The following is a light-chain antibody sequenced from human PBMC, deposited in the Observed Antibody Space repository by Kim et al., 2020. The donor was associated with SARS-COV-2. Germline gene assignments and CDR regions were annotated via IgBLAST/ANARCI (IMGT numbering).Light chain of an antibody. Sequence: ASLGDKVTITCRASRDISNHLAWYQQSPGEIPKLLIYAASSLHTGVPSRFSGSGSGTYFTLTITSLQPEDAAVYYCQNYDDAPLTFGGGTKVDIK. J-gene: IGKJ4*01. V-gene: IGKV1-27*01. CDR2: AAS. CDR3: QNYDDAPLT. CDR1: RDISNH.